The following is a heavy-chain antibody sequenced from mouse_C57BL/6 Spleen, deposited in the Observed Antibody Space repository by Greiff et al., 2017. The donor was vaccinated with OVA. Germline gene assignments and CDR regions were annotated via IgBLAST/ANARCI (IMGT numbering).Heavy chain of an antibody. Sequence: VQLVESGPELVKPGASVKISCKASGYAFSSSWMNWVKQRPGKGLEWIGRIYPGDGDTNYNGKFKGKATLTADKSSSTAYMQLSSLTSEDSAVYFCASSNYNAMDYWGQGTSVTVSS. D-gene: IGHD2-5*01. CDR2: IYPGDGDT. CDR3: ASSNYNAMDY. CDR1: GYAFSSSW. J-gene: IGHJ4*01. V-gene: IGHV1-82*01.